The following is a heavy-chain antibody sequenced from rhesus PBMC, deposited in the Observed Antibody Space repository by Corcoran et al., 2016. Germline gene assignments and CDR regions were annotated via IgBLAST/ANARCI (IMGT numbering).Heavy chain of an antibody. CDR2: IILCCGST. CDR3: ARVEKWGGSHHFDY. D-gene: IGHD6-25*01. CDR1: GFTFDDYA. Sequence: EVQLVESGGGVVQPGGSLRLSCAASGFTFDDYAMHWVRQAPGKVLELVSCIILCCGSTYYADSVKGQFTSSRDNVKNSLYLQMGSLRAEDTALYYCARVEKWGGSHHFDYWGQGVLVTVSS. V-gene: IGHV3-201*01. J-gene: IGHJ4*01.